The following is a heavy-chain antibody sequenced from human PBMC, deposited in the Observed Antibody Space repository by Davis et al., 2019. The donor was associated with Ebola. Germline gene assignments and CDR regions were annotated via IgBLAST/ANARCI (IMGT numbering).Heavy chain of an antibody. J-gene: IGHJ5*02. D-gene: IGHD2-8*02. V-gene: IGHV1-2*04. CDR2: INPNSGGT. CDR3: ARDSGYCTGGVCYTGWFDP. Sequence: ASVKVSCKASGYTFTGYYMHWVRQAPGQGLEWMGWINPNSGGTNYAQKFQGWVTMTRDTSISTAYMELSRLRSDDTAVYYCARDSGYCTGGVCYTGWFDPWGQGTLVTVSS. CDR1: GYTFTGYY.